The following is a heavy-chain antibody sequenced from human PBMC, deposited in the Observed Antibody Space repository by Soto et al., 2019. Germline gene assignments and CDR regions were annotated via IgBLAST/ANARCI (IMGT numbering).Heavy chain of an antibody. D-gene: IGHD6-19*01. Sequence: ASVTVSCTASGYTFTGYYMHWARQAPGQGLEWMGWISGNSGNTNYAQKPQGRVTMTTDTSTSTAYMELRSLRSDDTAVYYCARASSSGWSTWGQGTLVTVSS. V-gene: IGHV1-18*04. CDR3: ARASSSGWST. CDR1: GYTFTGYY. J-gene: IGHJ5*02. CDR2: ISGNSGNT.